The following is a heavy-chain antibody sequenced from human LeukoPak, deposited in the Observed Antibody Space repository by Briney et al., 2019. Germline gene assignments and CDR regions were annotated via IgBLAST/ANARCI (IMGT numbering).Heavy chain of an antibody. CDR1: GGSISSGSYY. D-gene: IGHD1-26*01. Sequence: SETLSLTCTVSGGSISSGSYYWSWIRQPAGKGLEWIGRIYTSGSTNYNPSLKSRVTISVDTSKTQFSLNLSSVTAADTAVYFCARGRVEAYAFDYWGQGTLVTVS. J-gene: IGHJ4*02. CDR2: IYTSGST. CDR3: ARGRVEAYAFDY. V-gene: IGHV4-61*02.